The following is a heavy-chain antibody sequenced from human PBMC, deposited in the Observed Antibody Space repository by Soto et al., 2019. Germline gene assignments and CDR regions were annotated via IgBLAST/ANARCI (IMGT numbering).Heavy chain of an antibody. CDR1: GYIFTDYG. CDR3: ARDLRWSSGWALDY. Sequence: QLVQSGGEVKKPGASVRVSCKASGYIFTDYGISWVRRAPGQGLEWMGWVSGYNADTSYAQRFQDRVKMTIDTSTRTAYMELRSLTSDDSAIFYCARDLRWSSGWALDYWGQGTLVTVSS. CDR2: VSGYNADT. J-gene: IGHJ4*02. D-gene: IGHD6-19*01. V-gene: IGHV1-18*04.